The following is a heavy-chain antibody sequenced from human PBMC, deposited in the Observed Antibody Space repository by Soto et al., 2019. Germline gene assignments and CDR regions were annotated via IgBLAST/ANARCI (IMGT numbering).Heavy chain of an antibody. CDR3: ARDTDWGSRLGGMDL. V-gene: IGHV4-59*01. CDR2: IYYSGST. CDR1: GGSISSYY. D-gene: IGHD7-27*01. J-gene: IGHJ6*02. Sequence: SETLSLTCTVSGGSISSYYWSWIRQPPGKGLEWIGYIYYSGSTNYNPSLKSRVTISVDTSKNQFSLKLSSVTAADTAVYYCARDTDWGSRLGGMDLWGQGTTVTVS.